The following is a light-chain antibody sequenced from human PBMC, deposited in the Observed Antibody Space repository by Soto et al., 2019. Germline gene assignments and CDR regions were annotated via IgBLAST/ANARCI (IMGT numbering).Light chain of an antibody. CDR3: SSYTSSSPYV. V-gene: IGLV2-14*01. J-gene: IGLJ1*01. CDR2: EVS. Sequence: QSVLTQPASVFGSPGQSITFSCTGTSSDVGGYNYVSWYQQHPGKAPKLMIYEVSNRPSGVSNRFSGSKSGNTASLTISGLQAEDEADYYCSSYTSSSPYVFGTGTKVTVL. CDR1: SSDVGGYNY.